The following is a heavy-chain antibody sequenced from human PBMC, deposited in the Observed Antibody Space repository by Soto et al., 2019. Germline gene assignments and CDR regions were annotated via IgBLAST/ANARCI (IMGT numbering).Heavy chain of an antibody. D-gene: IGHD5-12*01. CDR3: AIGSFVEMATNFDY. Sequence: ASVKVSCKASGYTFHSYDINWVRQDPGHGLEWMGWMNPNSGNTGYAQKFQGRVTMTRNTSISTAYMELSSLRSEDTAEYYCAIGSFVEMATNFDYWGQGTLVTVSS. V-gene: IGHV1-8*01. CDR2: MNPNSGNT. CDR1: GYTFHSYD. J-gene: IGHJ4*02.